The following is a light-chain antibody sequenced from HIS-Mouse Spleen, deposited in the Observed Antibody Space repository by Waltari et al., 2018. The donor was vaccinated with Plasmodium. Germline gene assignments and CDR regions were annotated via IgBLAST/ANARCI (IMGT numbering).Light chain of an antibody. V-gene: IGKV3-11*01. CDR2: DAS. J-gene: IGKJ4*01. CDR1: QSVSSY. Sequence: EIVLTQAPAALSLSPVNSPTLSCRASQSVSSYLAWYQQKPAQAPRLLIYDASNRATGIPARFSGSGSGTDFTLTISSLEPEDFAVYYCQQRSNWPSLTFGGGTKVEIK. CDR3: QQRSNWPSLT.